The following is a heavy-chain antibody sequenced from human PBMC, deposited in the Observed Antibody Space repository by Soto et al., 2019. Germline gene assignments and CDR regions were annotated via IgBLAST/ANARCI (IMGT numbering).Heavy chain of an antibody. D-gene: IGHD5-12*01. V-gene: IGHV3-23*04. CDR3: SKAVRNGYLAAAFDY. Sequence: EVQVVESGGGLVKPGGSLRLSCAASGFTFSSYSMNWVRQAPEKALEWVSVIRSSPESIYYADYVQGRFTISRDDLKNKLYLQMNSVRAEGTGVYYRSKAVRNGYLAAAFDYWGQGTLVTASS. CDR1: GFTFSSYS. CDR2: IRSSPESI. J-gene: IGHJ4*02.